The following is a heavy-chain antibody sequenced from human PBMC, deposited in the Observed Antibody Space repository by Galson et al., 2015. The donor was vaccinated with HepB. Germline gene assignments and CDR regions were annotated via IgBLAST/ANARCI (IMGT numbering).Heavy chain of an antibody. J-gene: IGHJ4*02. CDR2: ISSNGGNT. V-gene: IGHV3-64D*06. CDR3: VKGGGWPN. D-gene: IGHD6-19*01. Sequence: SLRLSCAASGFSFSSSVMHWVRQAPGKGLEYVSAISSNGGNTYYADSVKDRFTISRDNSRDTLYLQMSSLRVEDTAVYYCVKGGGWPNWGQGTLATVSS. CDR1: GFSFSSSV.